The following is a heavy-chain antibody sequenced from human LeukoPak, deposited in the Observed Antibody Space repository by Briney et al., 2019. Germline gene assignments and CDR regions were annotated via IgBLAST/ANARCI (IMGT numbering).Heavy chain of an antibody. CDR1: GYIFSTYA. V-gene: IGHV7-4-1*02. CDR2: INTNTGNS. D-gene: IGHD1-26*01. CDR3: ARGPGVGARGADY. J-gene: IGHJ4*02. Sequence: GASVKVSCKASGYIFSTYALNWVRQAPGQGLEWMGWINTNTGNSTYAQGFTGRFVFSWDTSVSTATLQISSLKAEDTAVYYCARGPGVGARGADYWGQGTLVTVSS.